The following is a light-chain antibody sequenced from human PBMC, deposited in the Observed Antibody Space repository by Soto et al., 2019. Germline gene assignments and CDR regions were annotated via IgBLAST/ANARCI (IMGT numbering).Light chain of an antibody. V-gene: IGKV3-20*01. CDR2: GAS. CDR3: QQYGSSPWYT. J-gene: IGKJ2*01. Sequence: EIVLTEYPGTLPLSPGERATLSYRARQSVSSSSLAWYQQKSGQARRLLIYGASSRATGMPDRFSGSGSGTDVTRTNSRLQPEDFAVYYCQQYGSSPWYTFGQGTKLEIK. CDR1: QSVSSSS.